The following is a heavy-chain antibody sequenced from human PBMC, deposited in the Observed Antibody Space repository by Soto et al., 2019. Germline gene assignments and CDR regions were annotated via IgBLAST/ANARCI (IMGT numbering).Heavy chain of an antibody. Sequence: SETLSLTCAVYGGSFSGYYWSWIRQPPGKGLEWIGEINHSGSTNYNPSLKSRVTISVDTSKNQFSLKLSSVTAADTAVYYCARGRSMERPGRRAFDIWGQGTMVTVSS. CDR2: INHSGST. J-gene: IGHJ3*02. V-gene: IGHV4-34*01. D-gene: IGHD1-1*01. CDR3: ARGRSMERPGRRAFDI. CDR1: GGSFSGYY.